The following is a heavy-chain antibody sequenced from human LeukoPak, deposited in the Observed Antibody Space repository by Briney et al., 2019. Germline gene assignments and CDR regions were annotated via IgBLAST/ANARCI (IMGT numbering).Heavy chain of an antibody. CDR3: ASRATVTTDRFWFDP. J-gene: IGHJ5*02. Sequence: GGSLRLSCAVSGFTVSSNYMSWVRQAPGKGLEWVSVIYSGGSTSYADSVKGRFTISRDNSKNTLYLQMNSLRAEDTAVYYCASRATVTTDRFWFDPWGQGTLVTVSS. V-gene: IGHV3-53*01. CDR1: GFTVSSNY. D-gene: IGHD4-11*01. CDR2: IYSGGST.